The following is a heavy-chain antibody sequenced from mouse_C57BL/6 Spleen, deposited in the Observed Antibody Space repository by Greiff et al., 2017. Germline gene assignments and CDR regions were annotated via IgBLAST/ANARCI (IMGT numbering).Heavy chain of an antibody. CDR2: ISYDGSN. J-gene: IGHJ1*03. CDR1: GYSITSGYY. Sequence: DVQLQESGPGLVKPSQSLSLTCSVTGYSITSGYYWNWIRQFPGNKLEWMGYISYDGSNNYNPSLKNRISITRDTSKNQFFLKLNSVTTEDTATYYCAGHYYGSSYDWYFDVWGTGTTVTVSS. V-gene: IGHV3-6*01. CDR3: AGHYYGSSYDWYFDV. D-gene: IGHD1-1*01.